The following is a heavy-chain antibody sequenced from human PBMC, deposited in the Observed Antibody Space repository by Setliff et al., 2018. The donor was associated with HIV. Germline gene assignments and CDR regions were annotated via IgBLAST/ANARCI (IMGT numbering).Heavy chain of an antibody. Sequence: SETLSLTCTVSGDSFNGSHYLWGWIRQPPGKGLEWVGNVYYNWATYYNPSLKNRVTISVDTSKNQFSLRLTSVTAADTAVCYCAREPDYWGQGILVTVSS. J-gene: IGHJ4*02. CDR2: VYYNWAT. V-gene: IGHV4-39*07. CDR1: GDSFNGSHYL. CDR3: AREPDY.